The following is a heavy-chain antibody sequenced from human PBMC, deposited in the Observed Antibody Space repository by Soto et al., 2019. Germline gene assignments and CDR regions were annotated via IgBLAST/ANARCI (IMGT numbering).Heavy chain of an antibody. Sequence: QVKLQESGPGLVKPSGTLSLTCAVSGGSISSSNWWSWVRQPPGKGLEWIGEIYHSGNTNYNPSLKXRXTXAXHKSRNQFSLKLSSVTAADTAVYYCARRWGEGRVDYWGQGTLVTVSS. J-gene: IGHJ4*02. CDR2: IYHSGNT. CDR1: GGSISSSNW. CDR3: ARRWGEGRVDY. V-gene: IGHV4-4*02. D-gene: IGHD3-10*01.